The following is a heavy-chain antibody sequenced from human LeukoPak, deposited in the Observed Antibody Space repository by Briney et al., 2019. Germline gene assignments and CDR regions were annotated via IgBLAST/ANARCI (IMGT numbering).Heavy chain of an antibody. Sequence: SETLSLTCAVYGGSFSGYYWSWIRQPPGKGLEWIGEINHSGSTNYNPSLKSRVTISVDTSKNQFSLKLSSVTAADTAVYYCARYHETLGGVIVRWRGFDYWGQGTLVTVSS. CDR1: GGSFSGYY. CDR3: ARYHETLGGVIVRWRGFDY. D-gene: IGHD3-16*02. J-gene: IGHJ4*02. CDR2: INHSGST. V-gene: IGHV4-34*01.